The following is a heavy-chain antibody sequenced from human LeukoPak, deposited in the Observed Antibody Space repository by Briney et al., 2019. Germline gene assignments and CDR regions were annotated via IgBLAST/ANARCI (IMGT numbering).Heavy chain of an antibody. CDR2: IIPTFGTA. J-gene: IGHJ4*02. D-gene: IGHD3-22*01. CDR3: ARDGFAEKWLVPIY. CDR1: GGTFSSYA. Sequence: GSSVKVSCKASGGTFSSYAISWVRQAPGQGLEWMGRIIPTFGTANYAQKFQGRVTITTDESTSTAYMELSSLRSEDTAVYYCARDGFAEKWLVPIYWGQGTLVTVSS. V-gene: IGHV1-69*05.